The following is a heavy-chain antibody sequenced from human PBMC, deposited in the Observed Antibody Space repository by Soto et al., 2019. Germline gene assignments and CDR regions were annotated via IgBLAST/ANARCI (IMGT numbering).Heavy chain of an antibody. CDR1: GFTFSSYG. J-gene: IGHJ4*02. CDR3: AKRYWYDGSGHWDY. V-gene: IGHV3-23*01. Sequence: EVQLLESGGGLVQPGGSLRLSCAASGFTFSSYGMSWVRQAPGKGLEWGSTISYSGGSTYYTVSVKGRFTISRDNSKNTLYLQTTGQRAEDTAEYYCAKRYWYDGSGHWDYWGQGTLVTVSS. D-gene: IGHD3-22*01. CDR2: ISYSGGST.